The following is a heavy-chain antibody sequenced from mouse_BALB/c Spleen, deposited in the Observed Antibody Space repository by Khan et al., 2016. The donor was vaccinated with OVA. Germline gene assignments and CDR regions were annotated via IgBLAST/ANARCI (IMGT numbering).Heavy chain of an antibody. J-gene: IGHJ4*01. CDR3: AREGSRYNYAIDY. Sequence: EVQLQESGPGLVKPSQSLSLTCTVTGYSITSDYAWNWIRQFPGNKLEWMGYISSSGSTNYNPALKSRISITRDSSKNPFFLMFNSVTTEDTATYYCAREGSRYNYAIDYWGQGTSVTVSS. V-gene: IGHV3-2*02. D-gene: IGHD1-3*01. CDR2: ISSSGST. CDR1: GYSITSDYA.